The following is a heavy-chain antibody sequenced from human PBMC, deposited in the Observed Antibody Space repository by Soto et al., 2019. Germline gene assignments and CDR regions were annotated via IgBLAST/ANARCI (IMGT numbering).Heavy chain of an antibody. V-gene: IGHV4-31*03. D-gene: IGHD2-15*01. CDR1: GGPIRRRGYY. J-gene: IGHJ5*02. Sequence: QVQLQESGPGLVKPSQTLSLTCTVSGGPIRRRGYYWSWIRHRPGEGLEWIGFFYYSGITDYNPSLRSRVTISADTSRNQVFLNMYSVTVADTAVYYCASSGGPEGDWFDPWGQGTLVTVSS. CDR3: ASSGGPEGDWFDP. CDR2: FYYSGIT.